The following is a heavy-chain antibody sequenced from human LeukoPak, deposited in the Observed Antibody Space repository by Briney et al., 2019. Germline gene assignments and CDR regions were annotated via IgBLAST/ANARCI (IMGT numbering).Heavy chain of an antibody. D-gene: IGHD6-19*01. CDR2: ISYDGSNK. V-gene: IGHV3-30*03. J-gene: IGHJ4*02. CDR3: ARAPGISGWSSDY. Sequence: GGSLRLSCAASGFTFSSYGMHWVRQAPGKGLGGVAVISYDGSNKYSADSVTGRFTISRDNSKNTLYLQMNSLRAEDTAVYYCARAPGISGWSSDYWGQGTLVTVSS. CDR1: GFTFSSYG.